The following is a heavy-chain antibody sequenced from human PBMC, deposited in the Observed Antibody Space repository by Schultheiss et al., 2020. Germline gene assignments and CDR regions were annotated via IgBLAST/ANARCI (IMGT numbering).Heavy chain of an antibody. CDR3: ARDVFDPVRIVGATGYFDY. V-gene: IGHV3-66*03. Sequence: GGSLRLSCVASGFTVSRSDMHWVRQAPGKGLEWVSVIYSCGSTYYADSVKGRFTISRDNSKNTLYLQMNSLRAEDTAVYYCARDVFDPVRIVGATGYFDYWGQGALVTVSS. CDR2: IYSCGST. D-gene: IGHD1-26*01. J-gene: IGHJ4*02. CDR1: GFTVSRSD.